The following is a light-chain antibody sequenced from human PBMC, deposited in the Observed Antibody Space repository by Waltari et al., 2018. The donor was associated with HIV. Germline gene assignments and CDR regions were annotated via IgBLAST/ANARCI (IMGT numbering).Light chain of an antibody. V-gene: IGLV1-44*01. CDR1: NSNFGSNR. Sequence: QSVLTQPPSASVTPGQRVTTSCSGSNSNFGSNRVSWYHHVPGTAPKLLMYSDDQRPSGVPARFSGSKSGTSASLAISGLQSEDEADYYCAAWDDSLSGSVFGGGTKLTVL. J-gene: IGLJ3*02. CDR3: AAWDDSLSGSV. CDR2: SDD.